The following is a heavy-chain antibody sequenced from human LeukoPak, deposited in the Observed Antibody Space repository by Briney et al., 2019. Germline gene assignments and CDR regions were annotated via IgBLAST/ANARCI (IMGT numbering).Heavy chain of an antibody. CDR1: GGSISSSSYY. CDR2: IYYSGST. J-gene: IGHJ6*02. D-gene: IGHD3-22*01. Sequence: SETLSLTCTVSGGSISSSSYYWGWIRQPPGKGLEWIGSIYYSGSTYYNPSLKSRVTISVDTSKNQFSLKLSSVTAADTAVYYCARTPTNYESRGYCYYYYGKDGRGQGTTVTVSS. V-gene: IGHV4-39*01. CDR3: ARTPTNYESRGYCYYYYGKDG.